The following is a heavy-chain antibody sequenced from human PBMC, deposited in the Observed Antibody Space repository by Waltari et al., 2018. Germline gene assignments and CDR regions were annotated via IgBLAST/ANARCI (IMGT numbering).Heavy chain of an antibody. CDR2: IYPGDSVT. CDR1: GYSFTSYW. CDR3: ASYGCSSTSCRRGAFDI. Sequence: EVQLVQSGAEVKKPGESLKISCKGSGYSFTSYWIGWVRQMPGKGLEWMGCIYPGDSVTNYSPSFQVHVTIAADKSISTAYLQWSSLKASDTAMYYCASYGCSSTSCRRGAFDIWGQGTMVTVSS. J-gene: IGHJ3*02. D-gene: IGHD2-2*01. V-gene: IGHV5-51*03.